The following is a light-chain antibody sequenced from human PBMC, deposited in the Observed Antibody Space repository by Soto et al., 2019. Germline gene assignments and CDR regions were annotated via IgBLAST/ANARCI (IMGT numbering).Light chain of an antibody. CDR2: DAS. Sequence: IVLTQSPGTLSLSPGERATLSCRASQSVSSYLAWYQQKPGQAPRLLIYDASNRATGIPARFSGSGSGTDFTLTISSLEPEDFAVYYCQQRSNLPLTFGQRTKVDIK. CDR1: QSVSSY. CDR3: QQRSNLPLT. J-gene: IGKJ1*01. V-gene: IGKV3-11*01.